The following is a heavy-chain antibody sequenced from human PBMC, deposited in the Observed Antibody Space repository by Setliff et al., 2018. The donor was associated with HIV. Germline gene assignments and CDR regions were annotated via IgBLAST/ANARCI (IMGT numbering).Heavy chain of an antibody. D-gene: IGHD5-12*01. CDR3: ARHIAGYSAYDLGWFDP. CDR1: GGSISSGSHY. J-gene: IGHJ5*02. CDR2: IHTSGST. V-gene: IGHV4-61*09. Sequence: SETLSLTCTVSGGSISSGSHYWTWIRQPAGKGLEWIGHIHTSGSTNYNPSLRSRVTISVDTSKNHFSLKLSSVTAADTAVYYCARHIAGYSAYDLGWFDPWGQGTLVTVSS.